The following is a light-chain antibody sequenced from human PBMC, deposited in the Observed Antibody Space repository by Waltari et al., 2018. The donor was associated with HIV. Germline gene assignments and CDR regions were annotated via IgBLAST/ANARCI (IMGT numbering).Light chain of an antibody. J-gene: IGKJ5*01. CDR1: QSVSNY. Sequence: VLTQSPASLVLSPGERATLSCRASQSVSNYVAWYQQKPGQAPSHLIYGASSRAPGIPARFSGSGSGTDFTLTISSLEPGDFAVYYCQHRSNWPITFGQGTRLEIK. V-gene: IGKV3-11*01. CDR3: QHRSNWPIT. CDR2: GAS.